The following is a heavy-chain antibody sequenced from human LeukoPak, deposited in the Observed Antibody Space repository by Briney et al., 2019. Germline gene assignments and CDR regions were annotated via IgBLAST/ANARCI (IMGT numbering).Heavy chain of an antibody. CDR2: IYYSGST. D-gene: IGHD1-14*01. CDR3: ARQRPGGDAFDI. V-gene: IGHV4-59*08. Sequence: SETLSLTCTVSGGSISSYYWSWIRQPPGKGLEWIGYIYYSGSTNYNPSLKSRVTISVDTSKNQFSLKLSSVTAADTAVYYCARQRPGGDAFDIWGQGTIVIVSS. J-gene: IGHJ3*02. CDR1: GGSISSYY.